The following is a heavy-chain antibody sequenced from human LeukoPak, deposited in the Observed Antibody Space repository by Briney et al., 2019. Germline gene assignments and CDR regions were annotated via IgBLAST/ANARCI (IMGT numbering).Heavy chain of an antibody. J-gene: IGHJ4*02. CDR1: GGSISSTNW. CDR3: AKSGYNRFDY. Sequence: PSGTLSLTCAVSGGSISSTNWWSWVRQAPGKGLDWVSAISDSGDNKQYADSVKGRFTISRDNSKNTLYLQMNSLRAEDTAVYYCAKSGYNRFDYWGQGTLVTVSS. D-gene: IGHD5-24*01. CDR2: ISDSGDNK. V-gene: IGHV3-23*01.